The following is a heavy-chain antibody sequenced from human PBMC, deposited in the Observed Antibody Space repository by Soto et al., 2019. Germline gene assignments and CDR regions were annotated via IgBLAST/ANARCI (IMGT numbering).Heavy chain of an antibody. J-gene: IGHJ3*02. CDR2: IYYLGNT. CDR3: ARDPYGDYAFDI. Sequence: SETLSLTCTVSGGSISSGPSYWGWIRQPPGQGLEWVGSIYYLGNTYHNSSLGSRVIISVDKSKNQVSLNLSSVTAAGTAVYYCARDPYGDYAFDIWGQGTMVTVSS. CDR1: GGSISSGPSY. D-gene: IGHD4-17*01. V-gene: IGHV4-39*07.